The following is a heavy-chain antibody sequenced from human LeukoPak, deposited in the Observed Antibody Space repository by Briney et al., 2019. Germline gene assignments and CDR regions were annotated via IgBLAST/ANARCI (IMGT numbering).Heavy chain of an antibody. CDR1: GFTFSSYS. J-gene: IGHJ5*02. V-gene: IGHV3-21*01. CDR3: ARIRWKGGWQFNWFDP. Sequence: GGSLRLSCAASGFTFSSYSMNWVRQAPGKGLEWVSSITGSSSYIYYADSVKRRFTISRDNAKNSLYLQMNSLRAEDTAVYYCARIRWKGGWQFNWFDPWGQGTLVTVSS. D-gene: IGHD6-19*01. CDR2: ITGSSSYI.